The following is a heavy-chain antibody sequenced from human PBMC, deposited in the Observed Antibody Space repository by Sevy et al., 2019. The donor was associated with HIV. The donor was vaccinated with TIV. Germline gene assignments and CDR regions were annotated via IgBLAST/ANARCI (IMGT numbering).Heavy chain of an antibody. D-gene: IGHD3-3*01. V-gene: IGHV3-20*04. J-gene: IGHJ4*01. Sequence: GGSLRLSCAASGFTFEDYGMSWVRQVPGKGPEWVSGINWNGGSTSYADSVKGRFTISRDNAKKSLYLQMKGLRAEDTALHYCARDPPSYYDYRTGYHDFWGQGTRVTVSS. CDR1: GFTFEDYG. CDR2: INWNGGST. CDR3: ARDPPSYYDYRTGYHDF.